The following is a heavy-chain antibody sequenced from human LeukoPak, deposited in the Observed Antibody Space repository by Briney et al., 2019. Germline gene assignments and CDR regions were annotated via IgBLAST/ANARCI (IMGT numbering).Heavy chain of an antibody. D-gene: IGHD6-6*01. J-gene: IGHJ5*02. CDR2: ISWNSGSI. Sequence: PGRSLRLSCAASGFTFDDYAMHWVRQAPGKGLEWVSGISWNSGSIGYADSVKGRFTISRDNAKNSLYLQMNSLRVEDTAVYYCVRDRPHNCFDPWGQGTLVTVSS. CDR3: VRDRPHNCFDP. CDR1: GFTFDDYA. V-gene: IGHV3-9*01.